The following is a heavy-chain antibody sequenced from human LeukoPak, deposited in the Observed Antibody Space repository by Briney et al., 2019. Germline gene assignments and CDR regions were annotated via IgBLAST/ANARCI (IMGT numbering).Heavy chain of an antibody. Sequence: SETLSLTCAVYGGSFSGYYWSWIRQPPGKGLEWIGEINHSGSTNYSPSLKSRVTISVDTSKNQFSLKLSSVTAADTAVYYCARCSTSSYYYYGMDVWGKGTTVTVSS. CDR2: INHSGST. CDR1: GGSFSGYY. V-gene: IGHV4-34*01. J-gene: IGHJ6*04. CDR3: ARCSTSSYYYYGMDV. D-gene: IGHD2-2*01.